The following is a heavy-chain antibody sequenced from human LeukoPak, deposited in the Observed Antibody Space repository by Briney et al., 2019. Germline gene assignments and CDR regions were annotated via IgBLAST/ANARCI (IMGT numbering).Heavy chain of an antibody. V-gene: IGHV3-23*01. CDR3: AKEAYDSSGYYYGYFQH. CDR2: ISGSGGTT. J-gene: IGHJ1*01. D-gene: IGHD3-22*01. CDR1: GFTYSSYA. Sequence: GGSLRVSCAASGFTYSSYAMSWVRQAPGKGLEWVSTISGSGGTTYYADSVKGRFTISRDNSKNTLYLQMNSLRAEDTAVYYCAKEAYDSSGYYYGYFQHWGQGTLVTVSS.